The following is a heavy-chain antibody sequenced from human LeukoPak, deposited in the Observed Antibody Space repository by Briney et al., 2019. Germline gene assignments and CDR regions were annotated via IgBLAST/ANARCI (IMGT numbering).Heavy chain of an antibody. CDR3: AREYCSSTSCYSPDY. V-gene: IGHV1-46*01. Sequence: ASVKVSCKASGYTFTSYYMHWVRQAPGQGLEWMGIINPSGGSTSYAQKFQGRVTMTRDTSTSTAYMELRSLRSDDTAVYYCAREYCSSTSCYSPDYWGQGTLVTVSS. CDR1: GYTFTSYY. CDR2: INPSGGST. J-gene: IGHJ4*02. D-gene: IGHD2-2*01.